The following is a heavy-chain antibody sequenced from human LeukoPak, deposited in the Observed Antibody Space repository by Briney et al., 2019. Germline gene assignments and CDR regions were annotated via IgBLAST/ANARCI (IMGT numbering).Heavy chain of an antibody. CDR1: GFTFDDYG. J-gene: IGHJ3*02. D-gene: IGHD3-22*01. CDR2: NNWNGGST. Sequence: GGSLRLSCAASGFTFDDYGMSWVRQAPGKGLEWVSGNNWNGGSTGYADSVKGRFTISRDNAKNSLYLQMNSLRAEDTALYHCARSYDSSGHDAFDIWGQGTMVTVSS. V-gene: IGHV3-20*01. CDR3: ARSYDSSGHDAFDI.